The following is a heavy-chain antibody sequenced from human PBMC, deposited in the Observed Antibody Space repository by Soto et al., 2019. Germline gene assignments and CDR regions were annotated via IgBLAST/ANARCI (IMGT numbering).Heavy chain of an antibody. CDR1: GGTFSSYT. V-gene: IGHV1-69*08. Sequence: QVQLVQSGAEVKKPGSSVKVSCKASGGTFSSYTISWVRQAPGQGLEWMGRIIPILGIANYAQKFQGRVTITADKSTSTAYMELSNLRSEDTAVYYCARESCSGGSCYHYYYYGMDVWGQGTTVTVSS. CDR3: ARESCSGGSCYHYYYYGMDV. J-gene: IGHJ6*02. CDR2: IIPILGIA. D-gene: IGHD2-15*01.